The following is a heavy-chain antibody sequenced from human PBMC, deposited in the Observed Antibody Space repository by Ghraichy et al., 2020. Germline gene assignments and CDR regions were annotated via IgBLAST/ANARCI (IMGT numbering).Heavy chain of an antibody. Sequence: VRQAPGKGLEWVASINQDGTAKYYVDSVKGRFTISRDNAKNSLFLHMNSLTAEDTALYYCARPGRTKYYATVGCWGQGTLVTVSS. CDR2: INQDGTAK. D-gene: IGHD3-10*01. V-gene: IGHV3-7*03. J-gene: IGHJ4*02. CDR3: ARPGRTKYYATVGC.